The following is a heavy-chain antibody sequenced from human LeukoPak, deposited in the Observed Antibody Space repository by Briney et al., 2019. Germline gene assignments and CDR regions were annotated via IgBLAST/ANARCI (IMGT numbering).Heavy chain of an antibody. J-gene: IGHJ4*02. CDR2: INQDGSEK. CDR1: GFTFSSYW. Sequence: GGSLRLSCVGSGFTFSSYWMTWVRQAPGKGLEWVANINQDGSEKYYVDSVKGRFTISRDNSKNTLYLQMNSLRAEDTAVYYCAKDRVAYYYDYFDYWGQAILVTVSS. CDR3: AKDRVAYYYDYFDY. D-gene: IGHD3-10*01. V-gene: IGHV3-7*03.